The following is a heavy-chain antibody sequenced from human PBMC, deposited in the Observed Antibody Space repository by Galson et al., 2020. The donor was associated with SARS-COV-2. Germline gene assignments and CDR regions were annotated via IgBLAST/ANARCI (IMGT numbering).Heavy chain of an antibody. V-gene: IGHV2-5*02. Sequence: KMSGPTLVKPTQTLTLTCTFSGSSLSTSAVGVAGIRQTPGKALKWHALIYCDDDKRYSPSLNSRLTITKDTSKNQVVLTMTNMDPVDTDTYYCAHKGASLGGPNFDYWGQGTLVTVSS. CDR2: IYCDDDK. CDR3: AHKGASLGGPNFDY. D-gene: IGHD1-26*01. CDR1: GSSLSTSAVG. J-gene: IGHJ4*02.